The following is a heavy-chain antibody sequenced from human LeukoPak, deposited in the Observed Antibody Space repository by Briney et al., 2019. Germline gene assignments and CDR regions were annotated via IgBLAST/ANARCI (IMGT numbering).Heavy chain of an antibody. CDR2: IYYSGST. CDR3: ARDREMATRLHDAFDF. V-gene: IGHV4-59*01. D-gene: IGHD5-24*01. Sequence: SETLSLTCTVSGGSISSYYWSWIRQPPGKGLEWIGYIYYSGSTNYNPSLKSRVTISVDTSKNQFSLKLSSVTAADTAVYYCARDREMATRLHDAFDFWGQGTMVTVSS. J-gene: IGHJ3*01. CDR1: GGSISSYY.